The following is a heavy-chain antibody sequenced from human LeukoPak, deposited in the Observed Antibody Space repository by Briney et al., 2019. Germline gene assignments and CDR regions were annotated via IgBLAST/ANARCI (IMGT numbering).Heavy chain of an antibody. Sequence: ASVKVSCKASGYTFTSYYMHWVRQAPGQGLEWMGIINPSGGSTSYAQKFQGRVTMTRDTSTSTVYMELSSLRSEDTAVYYCARDRATVTTYYYYGMDVWGQGTTVTVSS. J-gene: IGHJ6*02. CDR2: INPSGGST. CDR3: ARDRATVTTYYYYGMDV. V-gene: IGHV1-46*01. CDR1: GYTFTSYY. D-gene: IGHD4-4*01.